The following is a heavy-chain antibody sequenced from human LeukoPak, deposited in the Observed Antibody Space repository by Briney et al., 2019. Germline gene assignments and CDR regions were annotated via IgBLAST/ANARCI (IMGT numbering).Heavy chain of an antibody. J-gene: IGHJ4*02. Sequence: GGPLGLSCAASGFTFSNYEMNWVRQAPGKGLEWVSYISSSGTTIQYADSVKGRFTISRDNAKNSLYLQMNSLRAEDTAVYYCATFTDYWGQGTLVTVSS. CDR2: ISSSGTTI. CDR1: GFTFSNYE. V-gene: IGHV3-48*03. CDR3: ATFTDY.